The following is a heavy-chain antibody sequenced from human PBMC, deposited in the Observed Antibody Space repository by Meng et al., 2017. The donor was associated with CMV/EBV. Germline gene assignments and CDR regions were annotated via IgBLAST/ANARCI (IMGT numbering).Heavy chain of an antibody. CDR1: GGSISSYY. Sequence: SETLSLTCTVSGGSISSYYWSWIRQPPGKGLEWIGYIYYSGSTNYNPSLKSRVTISVDTSKNQFSLKLSSVTAADTAVYYCARGSLSVSAVDYWGQGTLVTVSS. D-gene: IGHD1-26*01. V-gene: IGHV4-59*12. CDR3: ARGSLSVSAVDY. CDR2: IYYSGST. J-gene: IGHJ4*02.